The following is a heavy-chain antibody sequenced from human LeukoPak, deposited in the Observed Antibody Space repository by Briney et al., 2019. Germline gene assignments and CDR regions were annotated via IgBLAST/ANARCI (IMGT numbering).Heavy chain of an antibody. D-gene: IGHD4-17*01. Sequence: GGSLRLSCAASGFTFSSYSMNWVRQAPGKGLEWVSSISSSSSYIYYADSVKGRFTISRDNAKNSLYLQMNSLRAEDTAVYYCARDRNGDYVGGSYAFDIWGQGTMVTVSS. J-gene: IGHJ3*02. V-gene: IGHV3-21*01. CDR2: ISSSSSYI. CDR1: GFTFSSYS. CDR3: ARDRNGDYVGGSYAFDI.